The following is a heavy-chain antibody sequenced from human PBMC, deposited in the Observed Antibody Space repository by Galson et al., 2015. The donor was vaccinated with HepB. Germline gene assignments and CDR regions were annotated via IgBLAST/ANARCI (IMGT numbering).Heavy chain of an antibody. D-gene: IGHD2-8*01. J-gene: IGHJ6*02. CDR1: GFTFSSYG. CDR2: IWYDGSNK. V-gene: IGHV3-33*01. Sequence: SLRLSCAASGFTFSSYGMHWVRQAPGKGLEWVAVIWYDGSNKYYADSVKGRFTISRDSSKNTLYLQMNSLRAEDTAVYYCARDGLGYCTNGVCLYYGMDVWGQGTTVTVSS. CDR3: ARDGLGYCTNGVCLYYGMDV.